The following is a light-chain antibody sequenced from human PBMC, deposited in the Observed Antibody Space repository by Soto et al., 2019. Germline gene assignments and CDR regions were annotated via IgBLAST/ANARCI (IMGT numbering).Light chain of an antibody. J-gene: IGKJ4*01. CDR1: QTVYNN. CDR3: QQYTAWPLT. V-gene: IGKV3-15*01. CDR2: FAS. Sequence: IVMTQSPATLSVSPGEKATLSCRASQTVYNNLAWYQQKPGQAPRLLVYFASTRATGIPARFSGSGSGTEFSLTISSLQSEDFALYYSQQYTAWPLTFGGGTKVETK.